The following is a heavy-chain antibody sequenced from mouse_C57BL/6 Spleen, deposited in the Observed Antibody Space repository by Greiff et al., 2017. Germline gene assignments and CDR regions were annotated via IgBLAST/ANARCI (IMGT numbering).Heavy chain of an antibody. J-gene: IGHJ1*03. CDR2: IYPSDSET. D-gene: IGHD4-1*01. CDR3: ARGNWDGGYFDV. V-gene: IGHV1-61*01. Sequence: QVQLQQPGAELVRPGSSVKLSCKASGYTFTSYWMDWVKQRPGQGLEWIGNIYPSDSETHYNQKFKDKATLTVDKSSSTAYMQLSSLTSEDSAVYYCARGNWDGGYFDVWGTGTTVTVSS. CDR1: GYTFTSYW.